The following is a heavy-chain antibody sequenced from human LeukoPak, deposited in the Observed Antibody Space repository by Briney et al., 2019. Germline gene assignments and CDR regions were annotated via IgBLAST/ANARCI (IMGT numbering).Heavy chain of an antibody. J-gene: IGHJ4*02. D-gene: IGHD3-22*01. Sequence: GGSLRLSCAASGFTFSSYAMSWVRQAPGKGLEWVSAISGSGGSTYYADSVKGRFTISRDNSKNTLYLQMNSLRAEDTAVYYCATRTYYYDSSAPPPFDYWGQGTLVTVSS. CDR3: ATRTYYYDSSAPPPFDY. V-gene: IGHV3-23*01. CDR2: ISGSGGST. CDR1: GFTFSSYA.